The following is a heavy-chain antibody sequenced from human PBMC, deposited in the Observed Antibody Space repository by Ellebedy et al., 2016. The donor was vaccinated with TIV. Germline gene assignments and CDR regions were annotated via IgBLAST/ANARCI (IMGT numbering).Heavy chain of an antibody. D-gene: IGHD3-10*01. CDR1: GGTFSSYA. Sequence: AASVKVSCKASGGTFSSYAISWVRQAPGQGLEWMGIINPSGGSTSYAQKFQGRVTMTRDTSTSTAYMELRSLRSDDTAVYYCARDDTMVRGVINWFDPWGQGTLVTVSS. CDR3: ARDDTMVRGVINWFDP. CDR2: INPSGGST. J-gene: IGHJ5*02. V-gene: IGHV1-46*01.